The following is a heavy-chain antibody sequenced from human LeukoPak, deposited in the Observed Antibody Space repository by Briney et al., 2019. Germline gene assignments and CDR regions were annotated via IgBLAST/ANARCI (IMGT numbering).Heavy chain of an antibody. CDR1: GGSINSGSYY. CDR2: IYTSGST. CDR3: TRRADNESGGYLDY. V-gene: IGHV4-61*02. Sequence: PSETLSFTCTVSGGSINSGSYYWSWIRQPAGKGLEWIGRIYTSGSTNYNPSLKSRATISVDTPKNQFSLNLNSVTAADSAVYYCTRRADNESGGYLDYWGQGILVTVSS. D-gene: IGHD3-22*01. J-gene: IGHJ4*02.